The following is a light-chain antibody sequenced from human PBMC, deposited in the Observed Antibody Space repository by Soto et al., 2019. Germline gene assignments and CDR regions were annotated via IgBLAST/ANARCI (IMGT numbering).Light chain of an antibody. Sequence: SALTQPASVSGSPGQSITISCTGTSSDVGGYNYVSWYQHHPGKAPKLMIYGVTNRPSGVSNRFSGSKSGNTASLTISGLQAEDEADYYCSSYTSSTTRVFGTGTKLTVL. J-gene: IGLJ1*01. V-gene: IGLV2-14*01. CDR3: SSYTSSTTRV. CDR2: GVT. CDR1: SSDVGGYNY.